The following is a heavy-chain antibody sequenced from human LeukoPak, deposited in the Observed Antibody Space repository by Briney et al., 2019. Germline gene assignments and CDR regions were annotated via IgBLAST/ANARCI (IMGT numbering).Heavy chain of an antibody. CDR1: GFNFSGSA. CDR2: IRSKANSYGT. CDR3: TQWADVAPMDV. D-gene: IGHD2-8*01. J-gene: IGHJ6*02. Sequence: GGSLRLSCAASGFNFSGSAVHWVRQASGKGLEWVGRIRSKANSYGTAYSESVKGRFSISRDDSKNTSYLQMNSLKSEGTAVYFCTQWADVAPMDVWGQGTTVIVSS. V-gene: IGHV3-73*01.